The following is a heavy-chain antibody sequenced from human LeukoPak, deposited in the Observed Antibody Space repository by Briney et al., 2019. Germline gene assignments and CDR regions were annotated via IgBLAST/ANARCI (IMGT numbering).Heavy chain of an antibody. V-gene: IGHV4-59*01. CDR3: ARDSGYGSATC. D-gene: IGHD3-10*01. CDR2: VYYSGST. CDR1: GDSISSYY. Sequence: SETLSLTCTVSGDSISSYYWSWIRQPPGEGLEWIGYVYYSGSTSYNPSLKSRVTMSIDTSKNQFSLKLTSKTAADTAVYYCARDSGYGSATCWGQGTLVTVSS. J-gene: IGHJ4*02.